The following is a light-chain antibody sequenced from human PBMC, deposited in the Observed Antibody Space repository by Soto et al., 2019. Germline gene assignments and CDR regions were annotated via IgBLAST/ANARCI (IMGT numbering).Light chain of an antibody. V-gene: IGKV3-20*01. Sequence: EIVLTQSPGTLSLSPGERATLSCRASQSVSSSYLAWCQQKPGQAPRLLIYGASSRATGIPDRFSGSGSGTDFTLTISRLEPEDFVVYYCQQYGSSAITFGQGTRLEIK. CDR1: QSVSSSY. CDR3: QQYGSSAIT. CDR2: GAS. J-gene: IGKJ5*01.